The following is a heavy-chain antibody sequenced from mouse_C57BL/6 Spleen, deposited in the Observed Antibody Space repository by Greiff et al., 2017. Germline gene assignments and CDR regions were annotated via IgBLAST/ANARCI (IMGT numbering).Heavy chain of an antibody. CDR2: ISSGSSTI. D-gene: IGHD1-1*01. V-gene: IGHV5-17*01. Sequence: DVQLVESGGGLVKPGGSLKLSCAASGFTFSDYGMHWVRQAPEKGLEWVAYISSGSSTIYYADTVKGRFTISRDNAKNTLFLQMTSLRSEDTAMYYCARPDYGSSYGYWYFDVWGTGTTVTVSS. J-gene: IGHJ1*03. CDR3: ARPDYGSSYGYWYFDV. CDR1: GFTFSDYG.